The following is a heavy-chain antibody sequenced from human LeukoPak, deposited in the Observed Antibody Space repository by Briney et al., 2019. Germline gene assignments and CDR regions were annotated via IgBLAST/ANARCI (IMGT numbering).Heavy chain of an antibody. CDR1: GFTFSSYG. J-gene: IGHJ6*03. Sequence: GGSLRLSCAASGFTFSSYGMHWVRQAPGKGLEWVAFIRYDGSNKYYADSVKGRFTMSRDNSKNTLYLQMNSLRAEDTAVYYCAKSYSSSWRYYYYYMDVWGKGTTVTVSS. V-gene: IGHV3-30*02. D-gene: IGHD6-13*01. CDR2: IRYDGSNK. CDR3: AKSYSSSWRYYYYYMDV.